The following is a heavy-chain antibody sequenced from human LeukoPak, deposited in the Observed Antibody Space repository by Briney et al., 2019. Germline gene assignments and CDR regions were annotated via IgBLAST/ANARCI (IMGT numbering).Heavy chain of an antibody. J-gene: IGHJ1*01. CDR3: ARALRTGQGDYVRVL. D-gene: IGHD3-10*02. V-gene: IGHV5-51*01. Sequence: RGESLKISCKASGYSFTNYWIGWVRQMPGKGLEWVGIIYPGDSETRYSPSFQGQVTISADKAISTAYLQWSSLKASDTATYYCARALRTGQGDYVRVLWGQGTLLTVSS. CDR1: GYSFTNYW. CDR2: IYPGDSET.